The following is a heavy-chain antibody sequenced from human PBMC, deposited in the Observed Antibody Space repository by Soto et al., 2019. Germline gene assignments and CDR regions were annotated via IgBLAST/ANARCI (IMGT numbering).Heavy chain of an antibody. CDR1: GYTFTNYG. V-gene: IGHV1-18*04. J-gene: IGHJ6*02. D-gene: IGHD3-22*01. CDR2: ISGYNGNT. CDR3: ARDREYYYDSSGNYYYHYGMDV. Sequence: QVQLVESGAEVKKPGASVKVSCKASGYTFTNYGISWVRQAPGQGLEWMGWISGYNGNTKYAQKFQGRVTMTTDTPANTAYMELRRLRSDDTAVHYYARDREYYYDSSGNYYYHYGMDVCGQGTTVTVSS.